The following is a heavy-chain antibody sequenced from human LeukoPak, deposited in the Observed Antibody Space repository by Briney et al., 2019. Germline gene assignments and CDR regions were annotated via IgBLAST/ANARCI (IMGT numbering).Heavy chain of an antibody. CDR2: INHSGST. CDR3: ARHVYDSSGYYWFDP. Sequence: SETLSLTCAVYGGSFSGYYWSWIRQPPGKGLGWIGEINHSGSTNYNPSLKSRVTISVDTSKNQFSLKLSSVTAADTAVYYCARHVYDSSGYYWFDPWGQGTLVTVSS. D-gene: IGHD3-22*01. V-gene: IGHV4-34*01. J-gene: IGHJ5*02. CDR1: GGSFSGYY.